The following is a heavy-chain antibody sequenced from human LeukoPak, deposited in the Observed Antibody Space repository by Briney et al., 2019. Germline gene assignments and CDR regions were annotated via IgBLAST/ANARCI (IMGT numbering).Heavy chain of an antibody. V-gene: IGHV1-2*02. Sequence: GASVKVSCQASGYTFTGYYMHWVRQAPGQGLEWMGWINPNSGGTNYAQKFQGRVTMTRDTSISTAYMELSRLRSDDTAVYYCARDYYDSSGNLGYWGQGTLVTVSS. J-gene: IGHJ4*02. D-gene: IGHD3-22*01. CDR2: INPNSGGT. CDR1: GYTFTGYY. CDR3: ARDYYDSSGNLGY.